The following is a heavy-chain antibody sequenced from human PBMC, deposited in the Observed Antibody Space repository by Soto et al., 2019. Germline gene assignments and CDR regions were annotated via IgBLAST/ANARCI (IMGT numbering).Heavy chain of an antibody. V-gene: IGHV3-23*01. D-gene: IGHD5-12*01. CDR1: GFTFSSYA. CDR2: ITGSGGST. Sequence: EVQLLESGGGLVQPGGSLRLSCAASGFTFSSYAMSWVRQAPGKGLEWVSAITGSGGSTYYADSVKGRFTISRDNSKNPLYLPLNSLRAEDTAVYYCAKDRNKWLRFDLAYWGQGTLVTVSS. CDR3: AKDRNKWLRFDLAY. J-gene: IGHJ4*02.